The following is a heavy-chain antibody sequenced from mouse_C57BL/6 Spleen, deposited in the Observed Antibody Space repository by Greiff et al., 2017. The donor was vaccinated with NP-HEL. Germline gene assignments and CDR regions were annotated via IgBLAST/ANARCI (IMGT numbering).Heavy chain of an antibody. J-gene: IGHJ2*01. Sequence: QVQLQQSGAELVRPGTSVKVSCKASGYAFTNYLIEWVKQRPGQGLEWIGVINPGSGGTNYNEKFKGKATLTADKSSSTAYMQLSSLTSEDSAVYFCARRNYGSSPFDYGGQGTTLTVSS. CDR2: INPGSGGT. D-gene: IGHD1-1*01. CDR1: GYAFTNYL. V-gene: IGHV1-54*01. CDR3: ARRNYGSSPFDY.